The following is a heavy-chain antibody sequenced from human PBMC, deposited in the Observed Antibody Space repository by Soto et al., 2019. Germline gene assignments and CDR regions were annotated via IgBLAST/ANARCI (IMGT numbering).Heavy chain of an antibody. CDR3: AREYSSGWYSLYYYGMDV. CDR2: INAGNGNT. J-gene: IGHJ6*02. V-gene: IGHV1-3*01. CDR1: GYTFTSYA. D-gene: IGHD6-19*01. Sequence: QVQHVQSGAEVKKPGASVKVSCKASGYTFTSYAMHWVRQAPGQRLEWMGWINAGNGNTKYSQKFQGRVTITRDASASTAYMELSSLRSEDTAVYYCAREYSSGWYSLYYYGMDVWGQGTTVTVSS.